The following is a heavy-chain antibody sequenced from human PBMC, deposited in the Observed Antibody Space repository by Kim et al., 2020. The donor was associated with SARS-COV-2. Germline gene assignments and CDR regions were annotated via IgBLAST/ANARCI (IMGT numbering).Heavy chain of an antibody. CDR2: ISSNSATI. CDR1: GFTFGDYA. Sequence: GGSLRLSCAASGFTFGDYAMHWVRQTPGKGLEWVSGISSNSATIGYADSVKGRFTISRDNAKNSLFLQMSSLRAEDTAFYYCAKGDRFFRWFDPWGQGTLVTVSS. V-gene: IGHV3-9*01. CDR3: AKGDRFFRWFDP. D-gene: IGHD3-16*02. J-gene: IGHJ5*02.